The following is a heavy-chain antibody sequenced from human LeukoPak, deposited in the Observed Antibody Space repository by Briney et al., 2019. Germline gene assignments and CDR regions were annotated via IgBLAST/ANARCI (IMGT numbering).Heavy chain of an antibody. CDR1: GGSISSGDYY. CDR2: IYYSGST. CDR3: AREHLTIFGVVDY. V-gene: IGHV4-30-4*08. J-gene: IGHJ4*02. D-gene: IGHD3-3*01. Sequence: SQTLSLTCTVSGGSISSGDYYWSWTRQPPGKGLEWIGYIYYSGSTYYNPSLKSRVTISVDTSKNQFSLKLSSVTAADTAVYYCAREHLTIFGVVDYWGQGTLVTVSS.